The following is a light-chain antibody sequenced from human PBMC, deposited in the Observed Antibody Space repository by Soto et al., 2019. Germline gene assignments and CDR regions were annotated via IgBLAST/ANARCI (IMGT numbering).Light chain of an antibody. CDR1: SSDVGGYNY. V-gene: IGLV2-14*03. CDR3: ASYTSSNTLV. CDR2: DVT. Sequence: QSALTQPASVSGSPGQSITISCTGTSSDVGGYNYVSWYQHHPGKAPKLIIFDVTTRPSGVSNRFSGSKSGNTASLTISRLQAEDETDYYCASYTSSNTLVFGSGTKLTVL. J-gene: IGLJ1*01.